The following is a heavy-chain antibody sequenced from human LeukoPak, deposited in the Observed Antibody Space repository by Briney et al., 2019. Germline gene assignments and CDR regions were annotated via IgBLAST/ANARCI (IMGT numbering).Heavy chain of an antibody. CDR2: MNPKTGKT. D-gene: IGHD3-22*01. Sequence: ASVKVSCKTSGYTFSSYEINWVRQAAGRGLEWVGWMNPKTGKTAYARNLQGRVTITRDTSISTAYMDLSALRSEDTAVYYCARARSGYDAFDIWGQGTMVTVSS. CDR1: GYTFSSYE. V-gene: IGHV1-8*01. CDR3: ARARSGYDAFDI. J-gene: IGHJ3*02.